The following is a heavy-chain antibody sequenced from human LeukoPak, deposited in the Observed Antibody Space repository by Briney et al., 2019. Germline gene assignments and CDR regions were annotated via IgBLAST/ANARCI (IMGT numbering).Heavy chain of an antibody. D-gene: IGHD5-18*01. J-gene: IGHJ6*02. CDR1: GFTFSNAW. CDR3: TRGYNYGMDV. V-gene: IGHV3-15*01. Sequence: GGSLRLSCAASGFTFSNAWMSWVRQAPGKGLEMVGRIKSKSDSGTADYIAPVKGRFTTSRDDSKNTLYLQMNSLKTEDTAIYYCTRGYNYGMDVWGQGTTVTVSS. CDR2: IKSKSDSGTA.